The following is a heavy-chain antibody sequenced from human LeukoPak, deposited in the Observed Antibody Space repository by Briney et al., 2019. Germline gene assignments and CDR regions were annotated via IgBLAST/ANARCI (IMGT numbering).Heavy chain of an antibody. D-gene: IGHD2-21*01. Sequence: GGSLRLSCATSGFTFNTNAMSWVRQAPGKGLEWVSTIGNTETFYADSVTGRSTISRDNSKNTVYLHMNSLRVEDTAVYYCAKDWIQFNRVFDCFDSWGQGTLVTVSS. CDR2: IGNTET. CDR1: GFTFNTNA. V-gene: IGHV3-23*01. J-gene: IGHJ4*02. CDR3: AKDWIQFNRVFDCFDS.